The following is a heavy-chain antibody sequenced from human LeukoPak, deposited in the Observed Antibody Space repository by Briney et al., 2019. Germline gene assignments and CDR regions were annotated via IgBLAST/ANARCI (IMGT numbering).Heavy chain of an antibody. CDR3: ASHYSSSWYGWFDP. V-gene: IGHV4-34*01. CDR2: INHSGST. CDR1: GGSFSGYY. D-gene: IGHD6-13*01. Sequence: SGTLSLTCAVYGGSFSGYYWSWIRQPPGKGLEWIGEINHSGSTNYNPSLKSRVTISVDTSKNQFSLKLSSVTAADTAVYYCASHYSSSWYGWFDPWGQGTLVTVSS. J-gene: IGHJ5*02.